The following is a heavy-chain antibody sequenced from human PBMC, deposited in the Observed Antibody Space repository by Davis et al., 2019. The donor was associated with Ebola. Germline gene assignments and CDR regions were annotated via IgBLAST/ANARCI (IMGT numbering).Heavy chain of an antibody. CDR1: GFTFSSYS. D-gene: IGHD4-17*01. J-gene: IGHJ6*02. CDR2: ISSSSSYI. Sequence: GESLKISCAASGFTFSSYSMNWVRQAPGKGLEWVSSISSSSSYIYYADSVKGRFTISRDNAQKSLYLQMNSLRAEDTAVYYCGRDRAAYGDYINHYGMDVWGQGTTVTVSS. CDR3: GRDRAAYGDYINHYGMDV. V-gene: IGHV3-21*01.